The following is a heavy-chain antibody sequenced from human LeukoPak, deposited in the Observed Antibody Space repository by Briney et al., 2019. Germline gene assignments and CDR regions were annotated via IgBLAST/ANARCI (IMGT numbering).Heavy chain of an antibody. CDR1: GYTFTNYY. D-gene: IGHD2-8*01. V-gene: IGHV1-46*01. CDR3: IREYEGGYFDY. CDR2: IYPSVDTT. Sequence: ASVKLSCKTSGYTFTNYYIHWVRKAPGQGLELIGIIYPSVDTTDSSQKFKGRVTVTRDTSTSTVYMELRTLRSEDTAIYYCIREYEGGYFDYWGQGTLVTVSS. J-gene: IGHJ4*02.